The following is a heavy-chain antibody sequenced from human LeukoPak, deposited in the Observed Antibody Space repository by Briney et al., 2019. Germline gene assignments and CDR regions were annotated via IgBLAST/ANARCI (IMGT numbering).Heavy chain of an antibody. CDR2: IDYSGST. Sequence: SETLSLTCSVSGXSISTYYWNWIRQPPGKGLEWIGNIDYSGSTNYNPSLKSRVIISVDWSKNEFSLKLTSVTAADTAVYFCARDGGYYYGGAFDSWGQGTTVTVSS. CDR1: GXSISTYY. V-gene: IGHV4-59*01. D-gene: IGHD3-22*01. CDR3: ARDGGYYYGGAFDS. J-gene: IGHJ3*02.